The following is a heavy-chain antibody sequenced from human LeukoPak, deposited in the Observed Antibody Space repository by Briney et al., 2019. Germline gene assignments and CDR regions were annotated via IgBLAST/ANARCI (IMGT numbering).Heavy chain of an antibody. Sequence: GRSLRLSCEASGFTFSSYGMHWVRQAPGQGLEWVAVISYDGSNKYYADYVKGRFTISRDNSKNTLYLQMNSLRAEDTAVYYCAKDYSTSCGDWGQGTLVTVSS. D-gene: IGHD2-2*01. V-gene: IGHV3-30*18. CDR3: AKDYSTSCGD. CDR2: ISYDGSNK. CDR1: GFTFSSYG. J-gene: IGHJ4*02.